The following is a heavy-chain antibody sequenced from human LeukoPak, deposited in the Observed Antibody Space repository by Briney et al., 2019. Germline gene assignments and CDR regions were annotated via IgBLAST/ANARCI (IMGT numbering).Heavy chain of an antibody. Sequence: SETLSLACAVYGGSFSGYYWSWIRQPPGKGLEWIGEINHSGSTNYNPSLKSRVTISVDTSKNQFSLKLSSVTAADTAVYYCARHNHSSSWSSYYYYMDVWGKGTTVTISS. D-gene: IGHD6-13*01. CDR2: INHSGST. CDR3: ARHNHSSSWSSYYYYMDV. J-gene: IGHJ6*03. CDR1: GGSFSGYY. V-gene: IGHV4-34*01.